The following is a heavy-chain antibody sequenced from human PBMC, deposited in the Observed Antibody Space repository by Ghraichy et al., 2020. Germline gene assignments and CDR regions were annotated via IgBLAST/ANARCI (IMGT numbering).Heavy chain of an antibody. CDR3: ARTAIPYFFGMDV. D-gene: IGHD2/OR15-2a*01. J-gene: IGHJ6*02. Sequence: SQTLSLTCTVSGGSISSGGYYWSWIRQHPGKGLEWIGYIYYSGSTFYSPSIKSRITISVDTSKNQFSLNVRSVTAADTAVYYCARTAIPYFFGMDVWGQGTTVTVSS. V-gene: IGHV4-31*03. CDR1: GGSISSGGYY. CDR2: IYYSGST.